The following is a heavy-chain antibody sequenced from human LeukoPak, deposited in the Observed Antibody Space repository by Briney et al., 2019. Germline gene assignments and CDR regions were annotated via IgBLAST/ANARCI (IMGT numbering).Heavy chain of an antibody. Sequence: ASVKVSCKASGYTFTGYDMHWVRQAPGQGLEWMGWINPNSGGTNYAQKFQGRVTMTRDTSISTAYMELSRLRSDDTAVYYCARGLAAPYYYYYMDVWGKGTTVTVSS. CDR2: INPNSGGT. CDR3: ARGLAAPYYYYYMDV. CDR1: GYTFTGYD. V-gene: IGHV1-2*02. J-gene: IGHJ6*03. D-gene: IGHD2-15*01.